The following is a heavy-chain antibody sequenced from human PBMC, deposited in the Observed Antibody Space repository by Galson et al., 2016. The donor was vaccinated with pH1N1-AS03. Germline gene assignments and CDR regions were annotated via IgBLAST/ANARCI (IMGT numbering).Heavy chain of an antibody. CDR1: GFTFRNYA. J-gene: IGHJ3*01. D-gene: IGHD6-13*01. CDR2: ISSDGTKK. Sequence: LRLSCAASGFTFRNYAMHWLRQAPGKGLEWVVVISSDGTKKEDADSVKGRFAISRDDTKKSVYLQMDRLRVEDTAVYYCARDWGFSWTSRPTFDFWGQGTMVAVSA. V-gene: IGHV3-30*09. CDR3: ARDWGFSWTSRPTFDF.